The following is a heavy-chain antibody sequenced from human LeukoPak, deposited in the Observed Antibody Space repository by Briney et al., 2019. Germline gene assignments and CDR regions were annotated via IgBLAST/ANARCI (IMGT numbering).Heavy chain of an antibody. CDR1: GFDFSSPW. J-gene: IGHJ4*02. CDR3: AKGKTGWDIDF. V-gene: IGHV3-7*05. D-gene: IGHD6-19*01. Sequence: PGGSLRLSCEASGFDFSSPWMHWVRQATGKGLEWVADIKQDGGQKSYLDSVKSRFTISRGDAKNSLFLQMNSLRVDDTAVYYCAKGKTGWDIDFWGQGTLVTVSS. CDR2: IKQDGGQK.